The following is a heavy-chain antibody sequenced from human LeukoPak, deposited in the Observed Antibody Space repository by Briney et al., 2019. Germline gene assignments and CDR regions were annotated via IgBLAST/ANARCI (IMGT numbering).Heavy chain of an antibody. Sequence: GGSLRLSCAASGFTFSNHGMNWVRQAPGKGLEWVSSISSSTSYIYYADSVKGRFTISRDNAKNSLYLQMNSLRAEDTAVYYCARELGYYDSSGYYTIDAFDIWGQGTMVTVSS. CDR1: GFTFSNHG. CDR2: ISSSTSYI. J-gene: IGHJ3*02. CDR3: ARELGYYDSSGYYTIDAFDI. V-gene: IGHV3-21*01. D-gene: IGHD3-22*01.